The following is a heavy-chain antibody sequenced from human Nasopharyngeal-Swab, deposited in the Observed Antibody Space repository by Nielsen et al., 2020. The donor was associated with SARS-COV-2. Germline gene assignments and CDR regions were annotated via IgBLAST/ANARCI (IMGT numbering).Heavy chain of an antibody. V-gene: IGHV3-23*01. J-gene: IGHJ5*02. CDR2: ISGGGDNT. D-gene: IGHD4-17*01. CDR3: AKVGNDYGDYWFDP. Sequence: GGSLRLSCAASGFTFSSYAMNWVRQAPGKGLEWVSGISGGGDNTYCADSVKGRFTVSRDNSKNTLYLQMNSLRAEDTAIYYCAKVGNDYGDYWFDPWGQGTLVTVSS. CDR1: GFTFSSYA.